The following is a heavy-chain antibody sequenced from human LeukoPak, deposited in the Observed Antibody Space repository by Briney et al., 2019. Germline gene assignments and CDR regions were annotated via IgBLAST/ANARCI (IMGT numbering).Heavy chain of an antibody. J-gene: IGHJ6*02. D-gene: IGHD5-18*01. CDR2: ISYDGSNK. V-gene: IGHV3-30*18. Sequence: PGRSLTLSCTASGFTFSSYGMHWVRQAPGKGLEWVAVISYDGSNKYYADSVKGRFTISRDNSNNTLYLQMNSLRAEDTAVYYCAKPRYGDYYYYGMDVWGQGTTVTVSS. CDR3: AKPRYGDYYYYGMDV. CDR1: GFTFSSYG.